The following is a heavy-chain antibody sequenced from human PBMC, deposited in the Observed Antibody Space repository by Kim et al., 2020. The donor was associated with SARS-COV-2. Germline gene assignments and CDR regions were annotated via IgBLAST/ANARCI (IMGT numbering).Heavy chain of an antibody. CDR3: ARDGIIAVAGEYYGVDV. CDR2: IIAYNGNT. Sequence: ASVKVSCKASGYTFTSYGISWVRQAPGQGLEWMGWIIAYNGNTNYAQKLQGRVTMTTYTSTSTAYMELRSLRSDDTAVYYCARDGIIAVAGEYYGVDVCGQGTTVTLSS. CDR1: GYTFTSYG. V-gene: IGHV1-18*01. D-gene: IGHD6-19*01. J-gene: IGHJ6*02.